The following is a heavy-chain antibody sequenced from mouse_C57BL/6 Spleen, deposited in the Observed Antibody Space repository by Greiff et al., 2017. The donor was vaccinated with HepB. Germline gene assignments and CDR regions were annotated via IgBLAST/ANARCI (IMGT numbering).Heavy chain of an antibody. D-gene: IGHD1-1*01. CDR2: INPSSGYT. CDR3: APTVVPHFDY. Sequence: QVQLKQSGAELAKPGASVKLSCKASGYTFTSYWMHWVKQRPGQGLEWIGYINPSSGYTKYNQKFKDKATLTADKSSSTAYMKLSSLTYADSAVYYCAPTVVPHFDYWGQGTTLTVSS. V-gene: IGHV1-7*01. J-gene: IGHJ2*01. CDR1: GYTFTSYW.